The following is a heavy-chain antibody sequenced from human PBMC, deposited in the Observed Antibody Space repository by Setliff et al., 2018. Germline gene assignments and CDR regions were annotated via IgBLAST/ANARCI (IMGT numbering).Heavy chain of an antibody. D-gene: IGHD6-19*01. CDR1: GFTFSSYM. V-gene: IGHV3-21*01. J-gene: IGHJ4*02. CDR2: ISSSSIYI. Sequence: SLRLSCAASGFTFSSYMMNWGRQAPGKGLEWVSSISSSSIYIYYADSVKGRFTISRDNAKNSLYLQMNSLRAEDTAVYYCARVRSSLVVAGSADYWGQGTLVTVSS. CDR3: ARVRSSLVVAGSADY.